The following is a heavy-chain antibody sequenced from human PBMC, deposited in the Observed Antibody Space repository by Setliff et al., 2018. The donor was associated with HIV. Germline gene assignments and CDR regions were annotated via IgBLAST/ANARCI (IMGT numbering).Heavy chain of an antibody. CDR3: ASGNCAGDCYHDY. Sequence: PSETLSLTCTVSGGSISSSSYYWGWIRQPPGKGLEWIGSMYYSGSTYQNLSLKRRVTISVDMSKNQFSLKLSSVTAADTAVYYCASGNCAGDCYHDYWGQGTLVTVSS. CDR1: GGSISSSSYY. V-gene: IGHV4-39*01. J-gene: IGHJ4*02. CDR2: MYYSGST. D-gene: IGHD2-21*02.